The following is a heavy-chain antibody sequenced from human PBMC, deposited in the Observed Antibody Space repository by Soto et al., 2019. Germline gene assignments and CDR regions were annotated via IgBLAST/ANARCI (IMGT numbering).Heavy chain of an antibody. V-gene: IGHV3-23*01. CDR3: ARDSPPTTVTTSTS. J-gene: IGHJ5*02. CDR2: ISGSGGST. D-gene: IGHD4-17*01. Sequence: PGGSLRLSCAASGFTFSSYAMSWVRQAPGKGLEWVSAISGSGGSTYYADSVKGRFTISRDNSKNTLYLQMNSLRAEDTAVYYCARDSPPTTVTTSTSWGQGPLVTVSS. CDR1: GFTFSSYA.